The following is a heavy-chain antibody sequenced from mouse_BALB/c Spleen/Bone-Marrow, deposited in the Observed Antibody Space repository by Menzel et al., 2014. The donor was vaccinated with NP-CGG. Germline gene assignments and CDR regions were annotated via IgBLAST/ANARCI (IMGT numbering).Heavy chain of an antibody. V-gene: IGHV2-9*02. J-gene: IGHJ4*01. CDR1: GVSLTSYG. CDR3: ARDYYGSLYAMDY. Sequence: VQLQESGPGLVAPSQSLSITCTVSGVSLTSYGVHWVRQPPGKGLEWLGVIWAGGSTNYNSALMSRLSISKDNSKSQVFLKMNSLQTDDTAMYYCARDYYGSLYAMDYWGQGTSVTVSS. CDR2: IWAGGST. D-gene: IGHD1-1*01.